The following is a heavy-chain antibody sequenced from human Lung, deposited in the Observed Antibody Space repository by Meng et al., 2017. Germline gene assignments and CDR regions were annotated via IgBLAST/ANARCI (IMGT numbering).Heavy chain of an antibody. CDR2: INHSGST. J-gene: IGHJ4*02. D-gene: IGHD4-11*01. Sequence: QVQLQQGGAGVLKPSETLSLTRVVSGGSFSDYYWSWIRQPPGKGLEWIGEINHSGSTNYNPSLESRATISVDTSQNNLSLKLSSVTAADSAVYYCARGPTTMAHDFDYWGQGTLVTVSS. V-gene: IGHV4-34*01. CDR1: GGSFSDYY. CDR3: ARGPTTMAHDFDY.